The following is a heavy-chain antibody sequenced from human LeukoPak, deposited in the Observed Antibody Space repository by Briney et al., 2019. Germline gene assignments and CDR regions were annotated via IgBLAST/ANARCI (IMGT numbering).Heavy chain of an antibody. CDR1: GSSFNTNW. CDR3: ARRSNRGYSH. Sequence: GESLKISCQGSGSSFNTNWIAWVRQMPGKGLEYMGIIYPDDSHIRYSPSFQGQVTMPADKSINTAYLHLSNLKASDTARYFCARRSNRGYSHWGQGTLVTVSS. CDR2: IYPDDSHI. D-gene: IGHD2-15*01. V-gene: IGHV5-51*01. J-gene: IGHJ4*02.